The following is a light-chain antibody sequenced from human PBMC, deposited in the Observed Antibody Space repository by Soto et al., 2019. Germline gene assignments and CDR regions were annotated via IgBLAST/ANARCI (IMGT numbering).Light chain of an antibody. CDR3: QQYNSYSST. CDR1: QSISSW. CDR2: DAS. V-gene: IGKV1-5*01. J-gene: IGKJ1*01. Sequence: GDRVTITWRASQSISSWLAWYQQKPGKAPKLLIYDASSLESGVPSRSSGSGSVTEFTLTISSLQPDDFATYYCQQYNSYSSTFGQGTKVDIK.